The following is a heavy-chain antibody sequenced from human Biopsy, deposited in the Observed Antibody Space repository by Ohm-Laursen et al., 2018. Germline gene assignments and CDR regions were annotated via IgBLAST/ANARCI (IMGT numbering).Heavy chain of an antibody. V-gene: IGHV4-30-4*02. CDR2: IYYSWTT. CDR1: GGSVRSPDHR. Sequence: SDTLSLTCTVSGGSVRSPDHRWNWVRRAPGKGLGWIGNIYYSWTTLYNPSLSGRVTMDLDRSTNQFSLKLKSVTSADTAVYFCARAYFYGMGTSNYFLDSWGQGALVTVSS. J-gene: IGHJ4*02. D-gene: IGHD3-10*01. CDR3: ARAYFYGMGTSNYFLDS.